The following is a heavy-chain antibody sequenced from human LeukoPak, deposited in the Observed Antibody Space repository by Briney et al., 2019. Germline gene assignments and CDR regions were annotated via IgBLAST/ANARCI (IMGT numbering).Heavy chain of an antibody. J-gene: IGHJ5*02. CDR1: GGSIESYY. CDR3: ARHRSFDYYWFDP. Sequence: SETLSLTCSVSGGSIESYYWSWIRQPPGKGLEFIGYIAASGTTKHNPSLKSRVTISVNTSENQFSLKLSSVTAADTAVHYCARHRSFDYYWFDPWGQGTLVTVSS. V-gene: IGHV4-59*08. CDR2: IAASGTT. D-gene: IGHD3-16*01.